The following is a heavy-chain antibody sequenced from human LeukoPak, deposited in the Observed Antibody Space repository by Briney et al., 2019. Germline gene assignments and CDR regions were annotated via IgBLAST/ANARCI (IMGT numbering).Heavy chain of an antibody. Sequence: SETLSLTCTVSGGSISSSSYYWGWIRQPPGKGLEWIGSIYYSGSTYYNPSLKSRVTISVDTSKNQFSLKLSSVTAADTAVYYCASSFDWKGGVFDYWGQGTLVTVSS. J-gene: IGHJ4*02. CDR1: GGSISSSSYY. CDR3: ASSFDWKGGVFDY. CDR2: IYYSGST. D-gene: IGHD3-9*01. V-gene: IGHV4-39*07.